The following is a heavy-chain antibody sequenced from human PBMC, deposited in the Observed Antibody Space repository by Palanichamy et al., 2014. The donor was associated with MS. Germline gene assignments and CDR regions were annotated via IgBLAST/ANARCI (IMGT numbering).Heavy chain of an antibody. CDR3: VRRGMGEQWLAADY. V-gene: IGHV5-51*01. CDR2: IYPGDSDT. J-gene: IGHJ4*02. D-gene: IGHD6-19*01. Sequence: GRSLKISCKGSGYSFTKYWIGWVRQMPGKGLEWMGIIYPGDSDTRYSPSFEGQVTISVDRSISTAYLQWITLKASDTAMYYCVRRGMGEQWLAADYWGQGTLVTVSS. CDR1: GYSFTKYW.